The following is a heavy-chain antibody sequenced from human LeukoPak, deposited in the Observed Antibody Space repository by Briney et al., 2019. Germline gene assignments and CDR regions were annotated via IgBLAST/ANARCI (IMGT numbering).Heavy chain of an antibody. J-gene: IGHJ4*02. CDR3: ARAPWELPTWAGPAFDY. V-gene: IGHV3-30*12. Sequence: GGSLRLSCAASGFTFSNYGMHWVRQAPGKGLEWVAVISYDGSNKYYADSVKGRFTISRDNSKNTLYLQMNSLRAEDTAVYYCARAPWELPTWAGPAFDYWGQGTLVTVSS. CDR1: GFTFSNYG. CDR2: ISYDGSNK. D-gene: IGHD1-26*01.